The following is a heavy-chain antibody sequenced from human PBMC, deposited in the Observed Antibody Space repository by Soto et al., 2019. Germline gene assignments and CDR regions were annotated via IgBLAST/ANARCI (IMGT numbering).Heavy chain of an antibody. Sequence: SETLSLTCTVSGGSISSYYWSWIRQPPGKGLEWIGYIYYSGSTNYNPSLKSRVTISVDTSKNQFSLKLSSVTAADTAVYYCARVSAIAVAGTVVYWGQGTLVTVSS. CDR1: GGSISSYY. J-gene: IGHJ4*02. CDR2: IYYSGST. D-gene: IGHD6-19*01. CDR3: ARVSAIAVAGTVVY. V-gene: IGHV4-59*08.